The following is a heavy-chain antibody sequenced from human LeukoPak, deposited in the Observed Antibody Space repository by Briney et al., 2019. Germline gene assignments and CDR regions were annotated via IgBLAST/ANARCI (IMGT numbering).Heavy chain of an antibody. CDR2: ISGSGGST. CDR3: AKDQDYDFWSGYWYFQH. CDR1: GFTFSSYA. Sequence: QPGGSLRLSCAASGFTFSSYAMSWVRQAPGKGLEWVSAISGSGGSTYYADSVKGRFTISRDNSKNTLYLQMNSLRAEDTAVYYCAKDQDYDFWSGYWYFQHWGQGTLVTVSS. J-gene: IGHJ1*01. D-gene: IGHD3-3*01. V-gene: IGHV3-23*01.